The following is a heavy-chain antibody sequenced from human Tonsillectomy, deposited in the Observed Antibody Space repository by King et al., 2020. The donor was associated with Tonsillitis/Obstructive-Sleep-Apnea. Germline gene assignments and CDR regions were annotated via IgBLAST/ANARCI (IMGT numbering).Heavy chain of an antibody. D-gene: IGHD6-13*01. CDR1: GFTFDDYA. J-gene: IGHJ3*02. CDR3: AKDLIIAVSGTTGDAFDM. V-gene: IGHV3-9*01. CDR2: ISWNSGSV. Sequence: VQLVESGGGLVQPGRSLRLSCAASGFTFDDYAMHWVRQAPGKGLEWVSGISWNSGSVVYAGAVRGRFTISRDNGKNSLYLQMNSLRPDDTALYYCAKDLIIAVSGTTGDAFDMWGQGTMVTVSS.